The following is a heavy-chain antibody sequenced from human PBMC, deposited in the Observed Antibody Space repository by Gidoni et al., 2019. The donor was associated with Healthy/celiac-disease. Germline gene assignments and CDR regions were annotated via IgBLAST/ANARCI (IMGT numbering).Heavy chain of an antibody. V-gene: IGHV3-21*01. J-gene: IGHJ6*02. Sequence: EVQLVESGGGLVKPGGSLRLSCAASGFTFSSYSMNWVRQAPGKGLEWVSSISSSSSYIYYADSVKGRFTISRDNAKNSLYLQMNSLRAEDTAVYYCASGNMGADGMDVWGQGTTVTVSS. CDR1: GFTFSSYS. CDR2: ISSSSSYI. CDR3: ASGNMGADGMDV.